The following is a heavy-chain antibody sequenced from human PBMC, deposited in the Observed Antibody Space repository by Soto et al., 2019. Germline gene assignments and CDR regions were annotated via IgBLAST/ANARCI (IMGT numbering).Heavy chain of an antibody. J-gene: IGHJ4*02. CDR2: FSGSGGST. Sequence: GGSLRLSCAASGFTFSSYAMSWVRQAPGKGLEWVSAFSGSGGSTYYPDSVKGRFTISRDNSKNTLYLQMNSLRAEDTAVYYCAKRNILTGYYPGNFDYWGQGTLVTVSS. D-gene: IGHD3-9*01. V-gene: IGHV3-23*01. CDR1: GFTFSSYA. CDR3: AKRNILTGYYPGNFDY.